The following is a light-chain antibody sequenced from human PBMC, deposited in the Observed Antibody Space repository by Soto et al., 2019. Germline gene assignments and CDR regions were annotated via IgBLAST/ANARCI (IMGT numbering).Light chain of an antibody. J-gene: IGLJ3*02. CDR1: SSDVGGYNY. CDR3: SSYTSSSTRV. CDR2: EVS. Sequence: QSALTQPASVSGSPGQSITISCTGTSSDVGGYNYVSWYQQHPGKAPKLMIYEVSNRPSWVSNRFSVSKSGNTASLTISGLQAEDEADYYCSSYTSSSTRVFGGGTKLTVL. V-gene: IGLV2-14*01.